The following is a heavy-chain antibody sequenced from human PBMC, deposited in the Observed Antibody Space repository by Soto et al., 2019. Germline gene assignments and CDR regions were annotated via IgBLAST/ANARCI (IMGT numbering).Heavy chain of an antibody. CDR3: ARVVYGDYEGEFDY. Sequence: QVQLVQSGAEVKKPGSSVKVSCKASVGTFSSYAISWVRQAPGQGHEWMGGNIPIFGTANYAQKFQGRVTITADESTSTAYMELSSLRSEDTAVYYCARVVYGDYEGEFDYWGQGTLVTVSS. D-gene: IGHD4-17*01. CDR2: NIPIFGTA. CDR1: VGTFSSYA. V-gene: IGHV1-69*01. J-gene: IGHJ4*02.